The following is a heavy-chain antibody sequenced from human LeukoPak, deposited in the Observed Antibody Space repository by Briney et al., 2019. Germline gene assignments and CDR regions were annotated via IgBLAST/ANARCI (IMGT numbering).Heavy chain of an antibody. D-gene: IGHD2-21*01. J-gene: IGHJ4*02. V-gene: IGHV4-34*01. CDR3: ARARRLWNPDFDY. Sequence: SETLSLTCAVYGGSFSGYYWSWIRQPPGKGLEWIGEINHSGSTNYNPSLKSRVTISVDTSKNQFSLKLSSVTAADTAVYYCARARRLWNPDFDYWGQGTLVTVSS. CDR1: GGSFSGYY. CDR2: INHSGST.